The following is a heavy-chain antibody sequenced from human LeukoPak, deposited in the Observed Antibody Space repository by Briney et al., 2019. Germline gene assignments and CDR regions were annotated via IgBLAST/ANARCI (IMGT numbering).Heavy chain of an antibody. V-gene: IGHV3-7*01. D-gene: IGHD2-15*01. CDR1: GFTFSSYW. Sequence: GGSLRLSCAASGFTFSSYWMSWVRQAPGKGLEWVANIKQDGSEKYYVDSVKGRFTISRDNAKNSLYLQMNSLRAEDTAVYYCARDFGYCSGGSCYRPGDYWGQGTLVTVSS. J-gene: IGHJ4*02. CDR2: IKQDGSEK. CDR3: ARDFGYCSGGSCYRPGDY.